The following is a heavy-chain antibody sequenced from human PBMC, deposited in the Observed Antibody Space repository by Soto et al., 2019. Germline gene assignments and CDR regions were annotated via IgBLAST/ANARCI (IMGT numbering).Heavy chain of an antibody. CDR2: IKGDGSSL. CDR3: ARGLKNYYGVAV. Sequence: EVKVVESGGGLVQPGGSLRLSCAASGFTFSTYWMNWVRQVPGKGLVWVSRIKGDGSSLSYADSVKGRFTMSRDTVENTVYMKMGSLRADDTALYYCARGLKNYYGVAVWGQGPTVTVSS. J-gene: IGHJ6*02. CDR1: GFTFSTYW. V-gene: IGHV3-74*01.